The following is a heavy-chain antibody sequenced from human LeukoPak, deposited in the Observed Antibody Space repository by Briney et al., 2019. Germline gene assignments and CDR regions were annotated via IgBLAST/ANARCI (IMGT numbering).Heavy chain of an antibody. J-gene: IGHJ6*03. CDR1: GGSISSSGHY. CDR2: IYYTEST. Sequence: WETLSLTCSVSGGSISSSGHYWGWIRQSPGKGLEWIGSIYYTESTYYNPSLKSRVTISVDTSRNQFSLKLSSVTAADTAVYYCARVVRGYYYHYMDVWGKGTTVTVSS. CDR3: ARVVRGYYYHYMDV. V-gene: IGHV4-39*01. D-gene: IGHD3-10*01.